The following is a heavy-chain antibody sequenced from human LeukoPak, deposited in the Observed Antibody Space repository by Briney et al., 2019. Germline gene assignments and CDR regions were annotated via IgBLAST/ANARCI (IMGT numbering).Heavy chain of an antibody. CDR1: GGTFSSYA. Sequence: GASVKVSCKASGGTFSSYAISWVRQAPGQGLEWMGGIIPIFGTANYAQKFQGRVTITRDMSTSTAYMELSSLRSEDTAVYYCAADRWWHSSSWYYFDYWGQGTLVTVSS. D-gene: IGHD6-13*01. CDR2: IIPIFGTA. J-gene: IGHJ4*02. CDR3: AADRWWHSSSWYYFDY. V-gene: IGHV1-69*05.